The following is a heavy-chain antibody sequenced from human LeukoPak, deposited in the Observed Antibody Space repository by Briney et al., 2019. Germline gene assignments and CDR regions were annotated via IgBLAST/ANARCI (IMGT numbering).Heavy chain of an antibody. D-gene: IGHD2-15*01. CDR3: ASLYSGFDYYYMDV. CDR2: IYTSGST. V-gene: IGHV4-61*02. Sequence: RASQTLSLTCTVSGGSISSGSYYWSWIRQPAGKGLEWIGRIYTSGSTNYNPSLKSRVTISVDTSKNQFSLKLSSVTAADTAVYYCASLYSGFDYYYMDVWGKGTTVTVSS. J-gene: IGHJ6*03. CDR1: GGSISSGSYY.